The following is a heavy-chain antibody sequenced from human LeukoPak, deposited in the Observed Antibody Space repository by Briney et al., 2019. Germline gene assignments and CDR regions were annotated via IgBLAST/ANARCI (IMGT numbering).Heavy chain of an antibody. V-gene: IGHV4-34*01. J-gene: IGHJ6*02. CDR1: GGSFRGYY. D-gene: IGHD2-2*01. Sequence: PSETLSLTCAVYGGSFRGYYWSWIRQPPGKGLEWIGEINHSGSTNYNPSLKSRVTISVDTSKNQFSLKLSSVTAADTAVYYCASDIVVVPAAMGSYYYYGMDVRGQGTTVTVSS. CDR2: INHSGST. CDR3: ASDIVVVPAAMGSYYYYGMDV.